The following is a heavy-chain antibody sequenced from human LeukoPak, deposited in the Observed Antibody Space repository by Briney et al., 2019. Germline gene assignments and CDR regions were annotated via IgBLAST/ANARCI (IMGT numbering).Heavy chain of an antibody. Sequence: PSETLSLTCAVSGGSISSSNWWSWVRQPPGKGLEWIGEIYHSGSTNYNPSLKSRVTISVDTSKNQFSLKLSSVTAADTAVYYCARAGTTYYYDSSGYPFDYWGQGTLVTVSS. V-gene: IGHV4-4*02. CDR2: IYHSGST. D-gene: IGHD3-22*01. CDR1: GGSISSSNW. CDR3: ARAGTTYYYDSSGYPFDY. J-gene: IGHJ4*02.